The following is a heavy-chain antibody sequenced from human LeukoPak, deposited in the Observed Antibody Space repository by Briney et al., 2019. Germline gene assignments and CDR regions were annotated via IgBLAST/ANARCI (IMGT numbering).Heavy chain of an antibody. CDR2: IIPIFGTA. V-gene: IGHV1-69*13. J-gene: IGHJ4*02. D-gene: IGHD2-15*01. CDR3: ARSLGYCSGGSCYEYYFDY. Sequence: ASVKVSCEASGGTFSSYAISWVRQAPGQGLEWMGGIIPIFGTANYAQKFQGRVTITADESTSTAYMELSSLRSEDTAVYYCARSLGYCSGGSCYEYYFDYWGQGTLVTVSS. CDR1: GGTFSSYA.